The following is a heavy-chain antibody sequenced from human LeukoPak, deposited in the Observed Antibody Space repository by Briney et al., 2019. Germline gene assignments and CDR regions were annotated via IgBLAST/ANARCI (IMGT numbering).Heavy chain of an antibody. CDR3: ARHLLWFGELSGGFDY. D-gene: IGHD3-10*01. CDR1: GFTFSSYE. Sequence: PGGSLRLSCAASGFTFSSYEMNWVRQAPGKGLEWVSGISSSGGSTYYADSVKGRFTISRDNSRNTLYLQMNSLRAEDTAVYYCARHLLWFGELSGGFDYWGQETLVTVSS. V-gene: IGHV3-23*01. J-gene: IGHJ4*02. CDR2: ISSSGGST.